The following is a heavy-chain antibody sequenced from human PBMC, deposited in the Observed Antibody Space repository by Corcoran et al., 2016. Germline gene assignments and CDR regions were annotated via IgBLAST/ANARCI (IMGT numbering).Heavy chain of an antibody. V-gene: IGHV4-38-2*02. CDR2: IYHSGST. D-gene: IGHD3-22*01. Sequence: QVQLQESGPGLVKPSETLSLTCNVSGYSISSGYYWGWIRQPPGKGLEWIGSIYHSGSTYYKPSLKSRVTISVDTSKNQFSLKLSSVTAADPAVYYCARGRHESSVYCPFDSWGQGTLVTVSS. CDR3: ARGRHESSVYCPFDS. J-gene: IGHJ5*01. CDR1: GYSISSGYY.